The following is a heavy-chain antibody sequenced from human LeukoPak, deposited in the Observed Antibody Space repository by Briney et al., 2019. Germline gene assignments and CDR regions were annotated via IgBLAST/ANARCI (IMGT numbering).Heavy chain of an antibody. CDR2: IYYSGST. V-gene: IGHV4-59*01. J-gene: IGHJ6*03. CDR3: ARTTEGGYSYGYFYYYYMDV. CDR1: AGSISSYY. D-gene: IGHD5-18*01. Sequence: SETLSLTSTVSAGSISSYYWSWLRQPPGEGREWSGYIYYSGSTNYNTSPKSRVTISVDTSKNQFSLKLSSVAAADTAVYYCARTTEGGYSYGYFYYYYMDVWGKGTTVTISS.